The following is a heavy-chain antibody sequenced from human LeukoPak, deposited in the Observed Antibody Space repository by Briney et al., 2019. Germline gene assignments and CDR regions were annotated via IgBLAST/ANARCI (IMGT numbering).Heavy chain of an antibody. CDR1: GFTFSGST. CDR2: IRSKANSYAT. Sequence: GGSLRLSCAVSGFTFSGSTMYWVRQASGKGLEWVALIRSKANSYATAYAESVKGRFTISRDDSKNTAYLQMNSLRAEDTALYYCAREVSVAYSYYMDVWGKGTTVTISS. J-gene: IGHJ6*03. D-gene: IGHD3-10*01. CDR3: AREVSVAYSYYMDV. V-gene: IGHV3-73*01.